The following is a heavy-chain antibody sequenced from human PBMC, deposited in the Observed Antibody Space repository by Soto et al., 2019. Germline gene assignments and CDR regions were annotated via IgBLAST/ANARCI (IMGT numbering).Heavy chain of an antibody. D-gene: IGHD3-10*01. CDR1: GFSFGSYA. Sequence: GGSLRLSCEVSGFSFGSYAFHWVRQAPGKGLEWLSVISYHGREIYYADSVKDRFTISRDNFKKTVYLQMNSLRSDDTALYYCAKDRIITMVRGGRGMDVWGQGTTVTVSS. J-gene: IGHJ6*02. V-gene: IGHV3-30-3*01. CDR3: AKDRIITMVRGGRGMDV. CDR2: ISYHGREI.